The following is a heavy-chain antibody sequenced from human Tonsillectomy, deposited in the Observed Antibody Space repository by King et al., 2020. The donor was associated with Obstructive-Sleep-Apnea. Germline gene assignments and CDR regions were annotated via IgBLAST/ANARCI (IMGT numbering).Heavy chain of an antibody. CDR3: ARDDDSSGYYWTGDAFDI. CDR2: ISSSSSTI. V-gene: IGHV3-48*01. J-gene: IGHJ3*02. D-gene: IGHD3-22*01. Sequence: VQLVESGGGLVQPGGSLVLSCAASGFTFSSYCMNWVRQAPGKGLEWVSYISSSSSTIYYADFVKGRFTISRDNAKNSLYLQMNSLRAEDTAVYYCARDDDSSGYYWTGDAFDIWGQGTMVTVSS. CDR1: GFTFSSYC.